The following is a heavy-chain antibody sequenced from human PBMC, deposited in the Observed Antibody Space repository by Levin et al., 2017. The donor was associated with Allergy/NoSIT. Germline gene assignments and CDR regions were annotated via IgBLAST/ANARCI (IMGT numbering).Heavy chain of an antibody. J-gene: IGHJ6*02. D-gene: IGHD2-2*01. V-gene: IGHV3-23*01. CDR3: AKGIVVVPATSPAYYGMDV. CDR2: ISGSGGST. CDR1: GFAFSSYA. Sequence: GGSLRLSCAASGFAFSSYAMSWVRQAPGKGLEWVSAISGSGGSTYYADSVKGRFTISRDNSKNTLYLQMNSLRAEDTAVYYCAKGIVVVPATSPAYYGMDVWGQGTTVTVSS.